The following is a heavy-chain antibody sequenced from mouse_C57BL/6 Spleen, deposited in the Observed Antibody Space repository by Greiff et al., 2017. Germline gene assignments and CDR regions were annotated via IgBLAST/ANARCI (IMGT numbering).Heavy chain of an antibody. CDR2: ISYDGSN. CDR1: GYSITSGYY. D-gene: IGHD4-1*01. J-gene: IGHJ3*01. V-gene: IGHV3-6*01. Sequence: EVQVVESGPGLVKPSQSLSLTCSVTGYSITSGYYWNWIRQFPGNKLEWMGYISYDGSNNYNPSLKNRISITRDTSKNQFFLKLNSVTTEDTATYYCARGLTGNAYWGQGTLVTVSA. CDR3: ARGLTGNAY.